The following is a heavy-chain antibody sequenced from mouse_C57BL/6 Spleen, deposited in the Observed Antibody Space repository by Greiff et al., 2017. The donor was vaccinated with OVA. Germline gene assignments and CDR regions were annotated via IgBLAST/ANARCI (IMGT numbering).Heavy chain of an antibody. V-gene: IGHV1-50*01. CDR2: IDPSDSYT. CDR3: ARPSLRYAMDY. CDR1: GYTFTSYW. J-gene: IGHJ4*01. Sequence: QVQLQQPGAELVKPGASVKLSCKASGYTFTSYWMQWVKQRPGQGLEWIGEIDPSDSYTNYNQKFTGKATLTVDPSSSTAYMQLSSLTSEYSAVYYCARPSLRYAMDYWGQGTSVTVSS. D-gene: IGHD1-1*01.